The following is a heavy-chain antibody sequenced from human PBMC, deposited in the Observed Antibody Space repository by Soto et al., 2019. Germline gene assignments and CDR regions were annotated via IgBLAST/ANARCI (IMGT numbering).Heavy chain of an antibody. Sequence: PGESLKISCKGSGYSFTSYWIGWVRQVPGKGLEWMGIIYPGDSDTRYSPSFQGQVTISADKSISTAYLQWSSLKASDTAMYYCARVVVAATGYYYGMDVWGQGTTVTVSS. CDR2: IYPGDSDT. J-gene: IGHJ6*02. V-gene: IGHV5-51*01. D-gene: IGHD2-15*01. CDR1: GYSFTSYW. CDR3: ARVVVAATGYYYGMDV.